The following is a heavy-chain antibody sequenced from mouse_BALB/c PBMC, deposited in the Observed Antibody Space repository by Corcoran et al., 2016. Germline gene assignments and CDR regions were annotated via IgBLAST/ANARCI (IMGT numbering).Heavy chain of an antibody. Sequence: QIQLVQSGPELKKPGETVKISCTASGYTFTNYGMNWVKQAPGKGLKWMGWINTYTGEPTYADDFKGRVAFSLETSASTAYLQINNLKNEDTATYFCARRDTVVAEAYWGQGTLVTVSA. CDR3: ARRDTVVAEAY. J-gene: IGHJ3*01. V-gene: IGHV9-3-1*01. D-gene: IGHD1-1*01. CDR2: INTYTGEP. CDR1: GYTFTNYG.